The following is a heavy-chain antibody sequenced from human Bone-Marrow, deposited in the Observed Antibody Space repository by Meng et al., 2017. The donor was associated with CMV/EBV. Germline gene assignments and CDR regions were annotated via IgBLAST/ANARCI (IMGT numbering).Heavy chain of an antibody. D-gene: IGHD6-13*01. V-gene: IGHV3-21*01. J-gene: IGHJ4*02. CDR1: GFTFSSYS. CDR2: ISSSSSYI. Sequence: GGSLRLSCAASGFTFSSYSMNWVRQAPGKGLEWVSSISSSSSYIYYADSVKGRFTISRDNAKNSLYLQMNSLRAEDTAVYYCARDAAADSSSWDFGYWGQGTLVTVSS. CDR3: ARDAAADSSSWDFGY.